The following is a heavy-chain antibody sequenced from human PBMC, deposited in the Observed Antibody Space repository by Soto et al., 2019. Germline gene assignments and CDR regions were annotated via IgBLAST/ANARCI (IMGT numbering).Heavy chain of an antibody. CDR3: ARDKIVVVPAAMPGGYYGMDV. J-gene: IGHJ6*02. Sequence: SLRLSCAASGFTFSDYYMSWIRQAPGKGLEWVSYISSSSSYTNYADSVKGRFTISRDNAKNSLYLQMNSLRAEDTAVYYCARDKIVVVPAAMPGGYYGMDVWGQGTTVTVSS. D-gene: IGHD2-2*01. CDR2: ISSSSSYT. V-gene: IGHV3-11*06. CDR1: GFTFSDYY.